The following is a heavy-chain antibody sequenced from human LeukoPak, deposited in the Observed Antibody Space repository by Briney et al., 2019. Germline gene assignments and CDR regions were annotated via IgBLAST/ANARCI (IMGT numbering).Heavy chain of an antibody. CDR2: IWYDGSDK. Sequence: PGRSLRLSCAASGFIFSTHGMHWVRQAPGRGLEWVAIIWYDGSDKYYAGSVKGRFTISRDNSKDTLYLQMDSLRAEDTAVYYCARGRGLGSGSYYYYFDSWGQGTLVTVSS. V-gene: IGHV3-33*01. J-gene: IGHJ4*02. D-gene: IGHD3-22*01. CDR1: GFIFSTHG. CDR3: ARGRGLGSGSYYYYFDS.